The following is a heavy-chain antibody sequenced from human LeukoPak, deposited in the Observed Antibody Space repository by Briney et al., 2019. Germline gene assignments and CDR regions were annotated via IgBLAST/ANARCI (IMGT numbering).Heavy chain of an antibody. CDR1: GGSISSYY. Sequence: PSETLSLTCTVSGGSISSYYWSWIRQPPGKGVEWIGYIYYSGSTNYNPSLKSRVTISVDTSKNQFSLKLSSVTAADTAVYYCARWRWLQSYMDVWGKGTTVTISS. CDR2: IYYSGST. V-gene: IGHV4-59*01. J-gene: IGHJ6*03. D-gene: IGHD5-24*01. CDR3: ARWRWLQSYMDV.